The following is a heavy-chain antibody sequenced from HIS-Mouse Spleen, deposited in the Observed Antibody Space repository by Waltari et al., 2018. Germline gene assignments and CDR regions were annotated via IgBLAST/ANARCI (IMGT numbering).Heavy chain of an antibody. CDR3: AREIPYSSSWYDWYFDL. Sequence: QLQLQESGPGLVKPSETLSLTCTVSGGSISSSSYSWGWIRQPPGKGLEWIGSIYYSGGTYYNPSLKSRVTISVGTSKNQFSLKLSSATAADTAVYYCAREIPYSSSWYDWYFDLWGRGTLVTVSS. CDR2: IYYSGGT. J-gene: IGHJ2*01. V-gene: IGHV4-39*07. D-gene: IGHD6-13*01. CDR1: GGSISSSSYS.